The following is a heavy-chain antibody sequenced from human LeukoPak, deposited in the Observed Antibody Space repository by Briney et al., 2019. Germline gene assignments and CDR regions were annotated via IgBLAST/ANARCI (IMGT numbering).Heavy chain of an antibody. CDR2: ISVYNGKT. Sequence: ASVKVSCKSSGYTYTTYGITWVRQAPGQGLEWMGWISVYNGKTKYAQKIQGRVIMTADTSTTTAYMELWSLRGDDTAIYYCARGGEGPYGNYAPDSWGQGTLVTVSS. J-gene: IGHJ5*01. CDR1: GYTYTTYG. CDR3: ARGGEGPYGNYAPDS. D-gene: IGHD3-10*01. V-gene: IGHV1-18*01.